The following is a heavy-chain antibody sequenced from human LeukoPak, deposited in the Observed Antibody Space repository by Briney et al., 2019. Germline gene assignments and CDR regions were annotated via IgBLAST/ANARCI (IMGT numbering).Heavy chain of an antibody. CDR1: GITLSNYG. V-gene: IGHV3-23*01. D-gene: IGHD3-22*01. CDR2: ISGSGGST. J-gene: IGHJ4*02. Sequence: GGSLRLSCAVSGITLSNYGMSWVRQAPGKGLEWIAGISGSGGSTYYADSVKGRFTISRDNSKNTLYLQMISLRAEDTAVYFCAKRGVVIRVILVGFHKEAYYFDSWGQGALVTVSS. CDR3: AKRGVVIRVILVGFHKEAYYFDS.